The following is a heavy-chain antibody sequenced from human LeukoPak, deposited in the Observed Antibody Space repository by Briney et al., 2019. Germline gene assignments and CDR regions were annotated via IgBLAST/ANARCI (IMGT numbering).Heavy chain of an antibody. CDR3: ARGGRATYYYDSSGYRSHYYGMDV. CDR1: GGSISSGGYY. CDR2: IYYSGST. Sequence: PSETLSLTCTVSGGSISSGGYYWSWIRQHPGKGLEWIGYIYYSGSTYYNPSLKSRVTISVDTSKNQFSLKLSSVTAADTAVYYCARGGRATYYYDSSGYRSHYYGMDVWGQGTTVTVSS. V-gene: IGHV4-31*03. J-gene: IGHJ6*02. D-gene: IGHD3-22*01.